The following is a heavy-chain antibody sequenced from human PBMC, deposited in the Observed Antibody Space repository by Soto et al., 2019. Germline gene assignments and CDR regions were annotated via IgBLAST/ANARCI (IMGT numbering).Heavy chain of an antibody. D-gene: IGHD6-13*01. V-gene: IGHV4-4*02. CDR1: GDSINNSHW. Sequence: QVQLQESGPGLVQPSGTLSLTCAVSGDSINNSHWWSWVRQTPGKGLEWIGETYHSGTTNYNPSLKTRVTIAINKSKNRFSLKMNSVPAADTAVYYCAREVNSSPARGPNWFDPWGQGTLVTVSS. CDR2: TYHSGTT. CDR3: AREVNSSPARGPNWFDP. J-gene: IGHJ5*02.